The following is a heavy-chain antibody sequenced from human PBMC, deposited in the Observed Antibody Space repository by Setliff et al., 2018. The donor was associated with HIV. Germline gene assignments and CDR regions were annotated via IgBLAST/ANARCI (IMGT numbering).Heavy chain of an antibody. CDR1: GFTFSRYT. V-gene: IGHV3-30*04. Sequence: GESLKISCAASGFTFSRYTLLWVRQAPGKGLEWVAVISYDGTTKYAASVKGRFTISRDNAKNTQYLHMSSLRGEDTAVYYCARDAGYIYGHSDSRGQGTMVTVSS. CDR2: ISYDGTTK. CDR3: ARDAGYIYGHSDS. D-gene: IGHD5-18*01. J-gene: IGHJ4*02.